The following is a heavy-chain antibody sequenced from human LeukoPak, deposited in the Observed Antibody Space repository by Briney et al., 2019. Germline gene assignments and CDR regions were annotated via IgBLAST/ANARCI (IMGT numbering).Heavy chain of an antibody. V-gene: IGHV3-23*01. Sequence: GGSLRLSCAASRFTFSKCAMSWVRQAPGKGLEWVSTISGAGGSTYYPDSVKGRFTISRDNSKNTVYLQMNSLRAEDTAIYYCAKDGVGCSSGSCYAGDYFDHWGQGTLVTVSS. CDR2: ISGAGGST. D-gene: IGHD2-2*01. J-gene: IGHJ4*02. CDR3: AKDGVGCSSGSCYAGDYFDH. CDR1: RFTFSKCA.